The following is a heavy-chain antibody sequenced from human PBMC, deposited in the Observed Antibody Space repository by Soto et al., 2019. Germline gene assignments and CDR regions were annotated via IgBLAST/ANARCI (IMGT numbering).Heavy chain of an antibody. J-gene: IGHJ4*02. CDR1: NCSISSGYY. V-gene: IGHV4-38-2*02. CDR3: ARTHSGSYYSVFNY. CDR2: IYRSGTT. D-gene: IGHD1-26*01. Sequence: GALSVNGIDSNCSISSGYYWGWIRQSPGKGLEWIASIYRSGTTSYNPSLKSRVTISVDPSKNQFSLMLTAVTAADTAVYYCARTHSGSYYSVFNYWGRGSMVT.